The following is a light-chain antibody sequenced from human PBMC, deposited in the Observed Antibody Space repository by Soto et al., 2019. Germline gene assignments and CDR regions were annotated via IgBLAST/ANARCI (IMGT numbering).Light chain of an antibody. CDR3: GSYTTSGSVV. Sequence: QSALTQPASVSGSPGQSIAISCIGTSSDVGAYNYVSWYQQHPGKAPKLVIYDVNNRPSGVSNRFSGSKSGNTASLTISGLQAEDAADYYCGSYTTSGSVVFGGGTKVTVL. CDR2: DVN. J-gene: IGLJ2*01. V-gene: IGLV2-14*03. CDR1: SSDVGAYNY.